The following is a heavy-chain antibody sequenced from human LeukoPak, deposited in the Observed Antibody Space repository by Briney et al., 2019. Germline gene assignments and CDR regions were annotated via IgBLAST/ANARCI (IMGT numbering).Heavy chain of an antibody. Sequence: GGSLRLSCAASGFIFSNYWMHWVRQAPGKGLEWVANIKGDGSEKSYVDSVKGRFTISRDNAKTSLYLQMNSLRAEDTAVYYCATDYYYDDSGYYYWGQGTLVTVSS. D-gene: IGHD3-22*01. CDR2: IKGDGSEK. CDR3: ATDYYYDDSGYYY. J-gene: IGHJ4*02. V-gene: IGHV3-7*01. CDR1: GFIFSNYW.